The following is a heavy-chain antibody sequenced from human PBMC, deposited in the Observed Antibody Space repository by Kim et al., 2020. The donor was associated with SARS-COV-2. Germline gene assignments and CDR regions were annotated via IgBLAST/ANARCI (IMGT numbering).Heavy chain of an antibody. CDR3: ARVKLGPTGVSDPLDY. D-gene: IGHD7-27*01. CDR2: LYPDGTT. Sequence: GGSLRLSCAASGFTVSSHFMSWVRQAPGKGLEWVSVLYPDGTTHYTDSVKGRFTISRDNSKNTLFLQMNSPRAEDTAVYYCARVKLGPTGVSDPLDYWGQGILAT. V-gene: IGHV3-53*01. J-gene: IGHJ4*01. CDR1: GFTVSSHF.